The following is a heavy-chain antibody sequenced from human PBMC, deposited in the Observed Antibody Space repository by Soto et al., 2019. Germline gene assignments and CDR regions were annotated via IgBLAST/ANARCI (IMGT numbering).Heavy chain of an antibody. J-gene: IGHJ4*02. V-gene: IGHV3-48*01. D-gene: IGHD6-19*01. CDR1: GFTFSSYS. CDR2: ISSSSSTI. Sequence: EVQLVESGGGLVQPEGSLRLSCAASGFTFSSYSMNWVRQAPGKGLEWVSYISSSSSTIYYADSVKGRFTISRDNAKNSLYLQMNSLRAEDTAVYYCASDSSGWSNYFDYWGQGTLVTVSS. CDR3: ASDSSGWSNYFDY.